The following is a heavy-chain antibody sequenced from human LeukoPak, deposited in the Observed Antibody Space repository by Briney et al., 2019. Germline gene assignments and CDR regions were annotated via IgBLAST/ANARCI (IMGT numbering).Heavy chain of an antibody. Sequence: GGSLRLSCAASGFTFSSYAMSWVRQAPGKGLEWVSAISGSGGSTYYADSVKCRFTISRDNSKNTLYLQMNSLRAEDTAVYYCAKSENFWSGYYQEVYFDYWGQGTLVTVSS. CDR3: AKSENFWSGYYQEVYFDY. CDR1: GFTFSSYA. J-gene: IGHJ4*02. V-gene: IGHV3-23*01. CDR2: ISGSGGST. D-gene: IGHD3-3*01.